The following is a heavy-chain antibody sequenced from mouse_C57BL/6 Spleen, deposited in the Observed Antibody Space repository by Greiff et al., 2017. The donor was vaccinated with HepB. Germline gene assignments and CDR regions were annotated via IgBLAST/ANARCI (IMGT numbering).Heavy chain of an antibody. Sequence: EVKLMESGPVLARPGASVKMSCKTSGYTFTSYWMHWVKQRPGQGLEWIGAIYPGNSDTSYNQKFKGKAKLTAVTSASTAYMELSSLTNEDSAVYYCTRDYYDYDVRYAMDYWGQGTSVTVSS. D-gene: IGHD2-4*01. J-gene: IGHJ4*01. V-gene: IGHV1-5*01. CDR2: IYPGNSDT. CDR1: GYTFTSYW. CDR3: TRDYYDYDVRYAMDY.